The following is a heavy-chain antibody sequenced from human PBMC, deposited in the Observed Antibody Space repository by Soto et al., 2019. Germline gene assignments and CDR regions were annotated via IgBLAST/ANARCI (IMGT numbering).Heavy chain of an antibody. Sequence: QVQLVESGGGLVKPGGSLRLSCAASGFTFSDYYMSWIRQAPGKGLEWVSYIDSTGSTKYYPDSVKGRFTISRDNAKNSLHLQMNSLRAEDTAEYYCARGAYNYRFDYWGQGTLVTVSS. J-gene: IGHJ4*02. CDR3: ARGAYNYRFDY. D-gene: IGHD1-20*01. CDR2: IDSTGSTK. V-gene: IGHV3-11*01. CDR1: GFTFSDYY.